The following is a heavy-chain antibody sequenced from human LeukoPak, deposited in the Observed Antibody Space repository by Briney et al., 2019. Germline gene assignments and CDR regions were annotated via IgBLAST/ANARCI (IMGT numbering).Heavy chain of an antibody. J-gene: IGHJ4*02. CDR1: GFTSSDYY. CDR3: ARGFRYCSGGSCYLVPPDY. V-gene: IGHV3-11*01. CDR2: ISSSGSTI. D-gene: IGHD2-15*01. Sequence: GGSLRLSCAASGFTSSDYYMSWIRQAPGKGLEWVSYISSSGSTIYYADSVKGRFTISRDNAKNSLYLQMNSLRAEDTAVYYCARGFRYCSGGSCYLVPPDYWGQGTLVTVSS.